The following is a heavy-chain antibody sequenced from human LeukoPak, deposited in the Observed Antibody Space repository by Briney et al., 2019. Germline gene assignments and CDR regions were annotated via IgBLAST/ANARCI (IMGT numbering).Heavy chain of an antibody. Sequence: SETLSLTCAVYGGSFSGDYWSWIRQPPGKGLEWIGEINHSGSTNYNPSLQSRVTISGDTSKNQFSPKFSYVTAADPACYFFARVGYSYVINDWSRPGLGDYPPKYYYRMDVWGQGTPVTVSS. CDR3: ARVGYSYVINDWSRPGLGDYPPKYYYRMDV. V-gene: IGHV4-34*01. J-gene: IGHJ6*02. CDR2: INHSGST. CDR1: GGSFSGDY. D-gene: IGHD5-18*01.